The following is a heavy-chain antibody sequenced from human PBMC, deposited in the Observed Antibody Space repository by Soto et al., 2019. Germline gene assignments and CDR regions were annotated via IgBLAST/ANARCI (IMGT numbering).Heavy chain of an antibody. D-gene: IGHD3-3*01. Sequence: AGGSLRLSCAASGFTFSSYAMSWVRQAPGKGLEWVSAIGSSGSTYYADSVKGRFTISRDTPKKTLYLQMNSLRVEDTAKYYCAKGFRSLEWYSLAPFDYWGQGALVTVSS. CDR1: GFTFSSYA. CDR3: AKGFRSLEWYSLAPFDY. J-gene: IGHJ4*02. V-gene: IGHV3-23*01. CDR2: IGSSGST.